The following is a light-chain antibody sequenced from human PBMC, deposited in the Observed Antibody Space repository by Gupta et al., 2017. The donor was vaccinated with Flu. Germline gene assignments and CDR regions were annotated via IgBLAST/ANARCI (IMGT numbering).Light chain of an antibody. J-gene: IGLJ3*02. CDR1: SSNIGDSY. V-gene: IGLV1-51*01. CDR2: DNN. Sequence: QSVLTQPPSVSAAPGQKVTISCSGGSSNIGDSYVSWYRPLPETAPKLLIYDNNKRPSGIPGRFSGSKSGTSATLGITGLQTGDEADYYCGTWDSSLNVWVFGGGTKLTVL. CDR3: GTWDSSLNVWV.